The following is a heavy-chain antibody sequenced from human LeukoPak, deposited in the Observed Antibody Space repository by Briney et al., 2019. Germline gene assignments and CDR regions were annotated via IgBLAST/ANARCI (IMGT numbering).Heavy chain of an antibody. D-gene: IGHD1-14*01. CDR2: ISWNGGST. CDR1: GFTFDDYT. CDR3: AKNQEPEY. V-gene: IGHV3-43*01. Sequence: GGSLRLSCAASGFTFDDYTMHWVRQAPGKGLEWVSLISWNGGSTYYADSVKGRFSISRDNAKNSLFLQMNSLRAEDTALYYCAKNQEPEYLGQGTLVTVSA. J-gene: IGHJ4*02.